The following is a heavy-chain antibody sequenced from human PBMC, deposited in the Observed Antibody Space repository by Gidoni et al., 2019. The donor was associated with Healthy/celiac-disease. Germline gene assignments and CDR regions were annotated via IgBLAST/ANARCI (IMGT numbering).Heavy chain of an antibody. V-gene: IGHV3-53*01. CDR1: GFTVSSNY. Sequence: EVQLVESGGGLIQPGGSLRLSCAAYGFTVSSNYMSWVRQAPGKGLEGVSVIYSGGSTYYADSVKGRFTISRDNSKNTLYLQMNSLRAEDTAVYYCASPSGGQSPGAFDIWGQGTMVTVSS. J-gene: IGHJ3*02. CDR2: IYSGGST. CDR3: ASPSGGQSPGAFDI.